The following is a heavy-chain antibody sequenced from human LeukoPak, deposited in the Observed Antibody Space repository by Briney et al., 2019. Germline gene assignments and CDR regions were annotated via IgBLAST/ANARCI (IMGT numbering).Heavy chain of an antibody. CDR3: AKDPPTKRMATIRDVGDY. CDR1: GFTFSSYA. J-gene: IGHJ4*02. D-gene: IGHD5-24*01. V-gene: IGHV3-23*01. Sequence: AGGSLRLSCAASGFTFSSYAMSWVRQAPGKGLEWVSAISGSGGSTYYADSVKGRFTISRDNSKNTLYLQMNSLRAEDTAVYYCAKDPPTKRMATIRDVGDYWGQGTLVTVSS. CDR2: ISGSGGST.